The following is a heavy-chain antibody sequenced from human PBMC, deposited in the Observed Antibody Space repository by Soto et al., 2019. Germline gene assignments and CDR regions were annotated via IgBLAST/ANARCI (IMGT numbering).Heavy chain of an antibody. CDR3: ARGPYYYYYMDV. Sequence: GASVKVSCKASGYTFTTYDINWVRQATGQGLEWMGRMNPKSGNTDYAQKFQGRVTMTRNTSISTAYMEVSSLRSEDTAVYYCARGPYYYYYMDVWGKRTTVTVSS. CDR2: MNPKSGNT. J-gene: IGHJ6*03. V-gene: IGHV1-8*01. CDR1: GYTFTTYD.